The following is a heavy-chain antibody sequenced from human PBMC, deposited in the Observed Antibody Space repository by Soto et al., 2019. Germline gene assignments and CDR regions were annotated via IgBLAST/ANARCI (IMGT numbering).Heavy chain of an antibody. D-gene: IGHD2-21*01. CDR1: LETVSRFY. V-gene: IGHV4-59*02. CDR3: ARDTLRGYYGLDV. CDR2: ISYTGGT. Sequence: ESLSRTGTVHLETVSRFYRTWIRQPPGKGLEWIGYISYTGGTDYTPSLKSRVTISIDTSKSHFYLRLSSLIAADTAIYYCARDTLRGYYGLDVWGQGTTVSVSS. J-gene: IGHJ6*02.